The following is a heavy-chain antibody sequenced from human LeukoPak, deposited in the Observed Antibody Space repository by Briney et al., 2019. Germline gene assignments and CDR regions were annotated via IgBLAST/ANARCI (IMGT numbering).Heavy chain of an antibody. CDR2: IYHSGST. J-gene: IGHJ5*02. D-gene: IGHD3-10*01. V-gene: IGHV4-4*02. CDR1: GVSISSSNW. CDR3: ARGVLWFGELLPWFDP. Sequence: SETLSLTCAVSGVSISSSNWWRWVRQPPGKGLEWIGEIYHSGSTNYNPSLKSRVTISVDKSKNQFSLKLSSVTAADTAVYYCARGVLWFGELLPWFDPWGQGTLVTVSS.